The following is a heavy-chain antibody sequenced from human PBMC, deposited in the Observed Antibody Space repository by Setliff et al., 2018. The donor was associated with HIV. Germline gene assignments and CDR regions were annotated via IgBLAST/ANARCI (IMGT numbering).Heavy chain of an antibody. CDR2: IHPNFGTT. Sequence: SVKVSCKASGGTFSSYITAWVRQAPGQGLEWMGGIHPNFGTTNYARDFMGRVSITADESTNTAYMELSSLRSDDSAIYYCARGIPRGTVFGVVGYFDYWGQGTPVTVSS. CDR1: GGTFSSYI. V-gene: IGHV1-69*13. CDR3: ARGIPRGTVFGVVGYFDY. J-gene: IGHJ4*02. D-gene: IGHD3-3*01.